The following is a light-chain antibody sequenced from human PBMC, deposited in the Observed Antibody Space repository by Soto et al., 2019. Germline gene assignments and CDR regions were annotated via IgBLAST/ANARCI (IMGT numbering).Light chain of an antibody. Sequence: DIQMTQSPSSLSASVGDRVTITCQASHDIKKFLNWFQEKPGKAPKLLIFDASNLQTGVPSRFSGSGSGTHCTFTISRLQPEDIATYYWQRYDSVPPTFGQGTRLDIK. CDR2: DAS. CDR3: QRYDSVPPT. V-gene: IGKV1-33*01. J-gene: IGKJ5*01. CDR1: HDIKKF.